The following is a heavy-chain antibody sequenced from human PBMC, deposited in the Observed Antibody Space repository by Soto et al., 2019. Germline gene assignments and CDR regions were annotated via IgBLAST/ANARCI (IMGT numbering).Heavy chain of an antibody. CDR1: GFTFSTFW. CDR3: ARDFEY. V-gene: IGHV3-74*01. J-gene: IGHJ4*02. CDR2: INGDGSRT. Sequence: EVQLVESGGGLVQPGGSLRLSCEASGFTFSTFWMHWVRQAPGKGLVWVSRINGDGSRTYYADSVRGRVTISRDNAKNTLYLQLNSLRPEDTAVYYCARDFEYWGQGTLVTVSS.